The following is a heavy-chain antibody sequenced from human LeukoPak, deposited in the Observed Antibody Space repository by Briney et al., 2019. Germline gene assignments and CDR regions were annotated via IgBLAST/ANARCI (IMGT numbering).Heavy chain of an antibody. CDR3: AKDLWGGYDFDY. D-gene: IGHD3-16*01. Sequence: XVSAISGSGGTTYYADSVKGRFTISRDNSKNTLYLQMNSPRAEDTAVYYCAKDLWGGYDFDYWGQGTLVTVSS. V-gene: IGHV3-23*01. CDR2: ISGSGGTT. J-gene: IGHJ4*02.